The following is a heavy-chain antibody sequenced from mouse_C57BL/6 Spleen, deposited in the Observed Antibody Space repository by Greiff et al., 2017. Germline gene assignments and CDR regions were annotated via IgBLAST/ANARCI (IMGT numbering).Heavy chain of an antibody. V-gene: IGHV5-16*01. CDR1: GFTFSDYY. Sequence: EVMLVESEGGLVQPGSSMKLSCTASGFTFSDYYMAWVRQVPEKGLEWVANINYDGSSTYYLDSLKSRFIISRDNAKNILYLQMSSLKSEDTATYYCAREGETPMDYWGQGTSVTVSS. CDR2: INYDGSST. J-gene: IGHJ4*01. CDR3: AREGETPMDY.